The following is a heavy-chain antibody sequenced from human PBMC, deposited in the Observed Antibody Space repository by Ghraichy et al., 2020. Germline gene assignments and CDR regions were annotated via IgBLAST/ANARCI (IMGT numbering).Heavy chain of an antibody. CDR3: AKGSLEWGFDY. V-gene: IGHV3-23*01. D-gene: IGHD3-3*01. CDR1: GFTFSSYA. Sequence: GGSLRLSCAASGFTFSSYAMSWVRQAPGKGLEWVSGISGSGGRTYYADSVKGRFTISRDNSKNTMFMQMKSLRAEDTAVYYCAKGSLEWGFDYWGQGTRVTVSS. J-gene: IGHJ4*02. CDR2: ISGSGGRT.